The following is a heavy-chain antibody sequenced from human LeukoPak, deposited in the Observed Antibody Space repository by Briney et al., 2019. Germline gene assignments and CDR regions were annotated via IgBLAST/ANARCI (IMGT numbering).Heavy chain of an antibody. J-gene: IGHJ5*02. D-gene: IGHD6-19*01. CDR3: AKDLSYTSGASDR. CDR1: GFTFSAFA. Sequence: PGGSLRPSCAASGFTFSAFAMTWVRQAPGKGLEWVSTITDDGYNTYSADSVKGRITFSRDNSKNTLSLQLRSLRAEDTAVYYCAKDLSYTSGASDRWGQGTLVTVSS. V-gene: IGHV3-23*01. CDR2: ITDDGYNT.